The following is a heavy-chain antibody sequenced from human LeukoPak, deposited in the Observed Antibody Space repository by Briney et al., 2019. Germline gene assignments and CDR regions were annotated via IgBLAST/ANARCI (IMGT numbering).Heavy chain of an antibody. J-gene: IGHJ4*02. V-gene: IGHV4-34*01. CDR1: GGSFSGYY. CDR3: AALVGATGDYFDY. Sequence: SETLSLTCAVYGGSFSGYYWRWIRQPPGKGLEWIGEINHSGSTNYNPSLKSRVTISVDTSKNQFSLKLSSVTAADTAVYYCAALVGATGDYFDYWGQGTLVTVSS. CDR2: INHSGST. D-gene: IGHD1-26*01.